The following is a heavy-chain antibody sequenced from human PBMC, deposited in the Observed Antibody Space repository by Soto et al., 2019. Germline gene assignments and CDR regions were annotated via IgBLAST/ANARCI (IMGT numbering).Heavy chain of an antibody. CDR2: IYYSGGT. Sequence: SETLSLTCTVSGGSISSGGYYWNWIRQHPGKGLEWIGYIYYSGGTYYNPSLKSRVTISVDTSKNQFSLKLSSVTAADTAVYYCARDESGYGNFDYWGQGSLVTVSS. CDR1: GGSISSGGYY. D-gene: IGHD3-3*01. J-gene: IGHJ4*02. CDR3: ARDESGYGNFDY. V-gene: IGHV4-31*03.